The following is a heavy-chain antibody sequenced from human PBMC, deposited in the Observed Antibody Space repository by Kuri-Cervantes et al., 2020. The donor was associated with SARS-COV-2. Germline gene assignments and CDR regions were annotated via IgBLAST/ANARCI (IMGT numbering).Heavy chain of an antibody. CDR3: ASDGVSGSLSLDF. CDR1: GGTFSSAI. J-gene: IGHJ4*02. Sequence: SVKVSCKASGGTFSSAIISWVRQAPGQGLEWMGGINPALGIPNYAQKFRGRVTITADTSTATAYLELSGLKSEDTDLYYCASDGVSGSLSLDFWGQGTLVTVSS. V-gene: IGHV1-69*10. CDR2: INPALGIP. D-gene: IGHD6-19*01.